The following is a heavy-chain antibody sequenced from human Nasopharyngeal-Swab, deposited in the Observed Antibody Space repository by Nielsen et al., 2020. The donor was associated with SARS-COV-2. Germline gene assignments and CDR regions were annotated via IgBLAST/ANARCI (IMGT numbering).Heavy chain of an antibody. Sequence: GGSLRLSCAASGFTFSSYWMHWVRQAPGKWLVWVSRINSDGSSTSYADSVKGRFTISRDNAKNTLYLQMNSLRAEDTAVYYCARDPIVVVVAATGWFDPWGQGTLVTVSS. V-gene: IGHV3-74*01. D-gene: IGHD2-15*01. CDR1: GFTFSSYW. J-gene: IGHJ5*02. CDR2: INSDGSST. CDR3: ARDPIVVVVAATGWFDP.